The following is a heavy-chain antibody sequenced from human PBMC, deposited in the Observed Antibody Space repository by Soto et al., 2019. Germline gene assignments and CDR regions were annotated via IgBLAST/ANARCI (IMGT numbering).Heavy chain of an antibody. Sequence: QVQLVESGGGVVQPGRSLRLSCAASGFTFSSYGMHWVRQAPGKGLEWVAVIWYDGSNKYYADSVKGRFTISRDNSKNTLYLQMNSLRAEDTAVYYCAREVYGSGSVPAFDIWGQGTMVTVSS. CDR1: GFTFSSYG. D-gene: IGHD3-10*01. J-gene: IGHJ3*02. V-gene: IGHV3-33*01. CDR3: AREVYGSGSVPAFDI. CDR2: IWYDGSNK.